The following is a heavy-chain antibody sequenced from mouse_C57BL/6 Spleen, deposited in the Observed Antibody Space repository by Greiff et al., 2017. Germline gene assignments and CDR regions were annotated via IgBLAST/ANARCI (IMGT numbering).Heavy chain of an antibody. CDR1: GYAFSSSW. CDR2: IYPGDGDT. V-gene: IGHV1-82*01. CDR3: ARLLRGYFDV. D-gene: IGHD1-1*01. J-gene: IGHJ1*03. Sequence: QLQESGPELVKPGASVKISCKASGYAFSSSWMNWVKQRPGKGLEWIGRIYPGDGDTNYNGKFKGKATLTADKSSSTAYMQLSSLTSEDSAVYFCARLLRGYFDVWGTGTTVTVSS.